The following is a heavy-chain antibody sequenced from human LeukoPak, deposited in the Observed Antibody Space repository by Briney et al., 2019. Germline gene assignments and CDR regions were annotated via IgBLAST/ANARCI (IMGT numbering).Heavy chain of an antibody. V-gene: IGHV4-39*01. CDR3: ARPNWNFVLYAFDI. Sequence: KPSETLSLTCTVSGGSISSSSYYWGWIRQPPGKGLEWIGSIYYSGSTYYNPSLKSRVTISVDTSKNQFSLKLSSVTAADTAVYYCARPNWNFVLYAFDIWGQGTMVTASS. CDR1: GGSISSSSYY. CDR2: IYYSGST. D-gene: IGHD1-1*01. J-gene: IGHJ3*02.